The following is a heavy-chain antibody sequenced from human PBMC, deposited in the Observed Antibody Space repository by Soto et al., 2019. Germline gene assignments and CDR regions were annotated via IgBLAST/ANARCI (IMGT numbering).Heavy chain of an antibody. CDR1: GFIFSDFY. Sequence: QLVESGGGLVKPGGSLRLSCEASGFIFSDFYMAWIRQAPGKGLEWVSYISSDGDSTYADSVKGRFTISRDNAKNSLYLQMNSLRVEDTAVYYCVRVRDRRWFDPWGQGTLVTVSS. CDR3: VRVRDRRWFDP. V-gene: IGHV3-11*01. J-gene: IGHJ5*02. CDR2: ISSDGDST.